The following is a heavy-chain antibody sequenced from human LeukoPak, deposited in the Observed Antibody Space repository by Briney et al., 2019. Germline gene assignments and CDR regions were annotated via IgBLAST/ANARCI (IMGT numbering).Heavy chain of an antibody. CDR1: GGSISSYY. CDR3: AREYSSSAGRYYYYMDV. J-gene: IGHJ6*03. D-gene: IGHD6-6*01. Sequence: SETLSLTCTVSGGSISSYYWSWIRQPPGKGLEWIGYIYYSGSTNYNPSLKSRVTISVDTSKNQFSLKLGSVTAADTAVYYCAREYSSSAGRYYYYMDVWGKGTTVTVSS. CDR2: IYYSGST. V-gene: IGHV4-59*01.